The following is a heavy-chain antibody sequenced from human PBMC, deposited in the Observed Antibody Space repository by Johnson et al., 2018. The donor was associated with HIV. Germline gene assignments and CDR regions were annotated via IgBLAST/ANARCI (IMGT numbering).Heavy chain of an antibody. CDR3: ARGLSSGYSGYAFDF. CDR1: GFTFDDYG. D-gene: IGHD3-22*01. Sequence: QLVESGGGVVRPGGSLRLSCAASGFTFDDYGMTWVRQAPGKGLEWVSRINSDGSSTSYADSVKGRFTISRDNSKNTLYLQMNSLRAGDTAVYYCARGLSSGYSGYAFDFWGQGKMVTVSS. CDR2: INSDGSST. V-gene: IGHV3-74*02. J-gene: IGHJ3*01.